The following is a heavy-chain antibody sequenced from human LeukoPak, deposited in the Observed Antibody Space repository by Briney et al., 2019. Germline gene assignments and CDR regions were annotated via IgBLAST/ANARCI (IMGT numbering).Heavy chain of an antibody. CDR1: GGSISTYY. Sequence: SETLSLTCTVSGGSISTYYWSWIRQPPGKGLEGIGYIYYSGSTNYNPSLKSRVTISVDTSKNQFSLKLSSVTAADTAVYYCARVGTYGDYSYDAFDIWGQGTMVTISS. CDR2: IYYSGST. CDR3: ARVGTYGDYSYDAFDI. J-gene: IGHJ3*02. D-gene: IGHD4-17*01. V-gene: IGHV4-59*01.